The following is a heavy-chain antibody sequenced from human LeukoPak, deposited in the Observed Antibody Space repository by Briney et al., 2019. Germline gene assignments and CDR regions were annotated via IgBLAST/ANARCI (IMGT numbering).Heavy chain of an antibody. Sequence: LRLSCAASGFSFNNFGIHWIRQPPGKGLEWIGEINHSGSTNYNPSLKSRVTISVDTSKNQFSLKLSSVTAADTAVYYCARLPRRGYSYGHGAFDIWGQGTMVTVSS. J-gene: IGHJ3*02. V-gene: IGHV4-34*01. CDR3: ARLPRRGYSYGHGAFDI. CDR1: GFSFNNFG. CDR2: INHSGST. D-gene: IGHD5-18*01.